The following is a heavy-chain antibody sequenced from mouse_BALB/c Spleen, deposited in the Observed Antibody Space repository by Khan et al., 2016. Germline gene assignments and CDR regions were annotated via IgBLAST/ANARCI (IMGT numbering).Heavy chain of an antibody. Sequence: QVQLQQSGAELAKPGASVKMSCKASGYTFTSYWMHWVKQRPGQGLEWIGYINPSTGYTEYNQKFKDKATLTVDKSSSTAYMQLSSLTSEDSAVYYCARSTMVLFAYWGQGTLVTVSA. J-gene: IGHJ3*01. CDR3: ARSTMVLFAY. CDR2: INPSTGYT. CDR1: GYTFTSYW. D-gene: IGHD2-2*01. V-gene: IGHV1-7*01.